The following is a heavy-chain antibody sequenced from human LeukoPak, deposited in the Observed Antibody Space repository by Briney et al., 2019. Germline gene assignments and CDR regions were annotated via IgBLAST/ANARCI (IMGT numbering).Heavy chain of an antibody. V-gene: IGHV3-74*01. Sequence: GGSLRLSCAASGFTFSSYWMHWVRQAPGKGLVWVSRIDTDGTDTTYADSVKGRFTISRDNAKNTLYLQMHSLRAEDTAVYYCARPRAYDSRDLDFWGQGTLVTVSP. J-gene: IGHJ4*02. CDR2: IDTDGTDT. CDR1: GFTFSSYW. D-gene: IGHD3-16*01. CDR3: ARPRAYDSRDLDF.